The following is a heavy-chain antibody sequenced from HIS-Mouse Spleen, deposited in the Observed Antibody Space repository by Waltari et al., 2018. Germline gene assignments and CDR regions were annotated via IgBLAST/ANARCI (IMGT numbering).Heavy chain of an antibody. CDR3: AREVNVDTAMAPDY. CDR2: IKQDGSEK. J-gene: IGHJ4*02. V-gene: IGHV3-7*01. CDR1: GFTFSSYW. D-gene: IGHD5-18*01. Sequence: EVQLVESGGGLVQPGGSLRLSCAASGFTFSSYWMSWVRQAPGKGLGWVANIKQDGSEKSYVHSGKGRFTISRDNAKNSLYLQMNSLRAEDTAVYYCAREVNVDTAMAPDYWGQGTLVTVSS.